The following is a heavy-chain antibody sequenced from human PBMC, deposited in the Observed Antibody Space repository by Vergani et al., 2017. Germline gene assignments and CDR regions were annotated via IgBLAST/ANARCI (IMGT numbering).Heavy chain of an antibody. V-gene: IGHV4-30-4*08. Sequence: QVQLQESGPGLVKPSQTLSLTCTVSGGSISSGDYYWSWIRQPPGKGLEWNGYIYYSGSTYYNPSLKSRVTISVDTSKNQFSLKLSSVTAADTAVYYCAREAITMVRGVIPIDYWGQGTLVTVSS. CDR3: AREAITMVRGVIPIDY. CDR2: IYYSGST. J-gene: IGHJ4*02. D-gene: IGHD3-10*01. CDR1: GGSISSGDYY.